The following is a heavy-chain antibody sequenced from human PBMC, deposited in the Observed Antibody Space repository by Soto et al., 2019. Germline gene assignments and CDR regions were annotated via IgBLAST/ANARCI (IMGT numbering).Heavy chain of an antibody. Sequence: PSETLSLTCAVSGGSISSSNWWSWVRQPPGKGLEWIGEIYHSGSTNYNPSLKSRVTISVDKSKNQFSLKLSSVTAADTAVYYCASSYSRSWGLHFDYWGQGTLVTVSS. D-gene: IGHD6-13*01. J-gene: IGHJ4*02. V-gene: IGHV4-4*02. CDR3: ASSYSRSWGLHFDY. CDR2: IYHSGST. CDR1: GGSISSSNW.